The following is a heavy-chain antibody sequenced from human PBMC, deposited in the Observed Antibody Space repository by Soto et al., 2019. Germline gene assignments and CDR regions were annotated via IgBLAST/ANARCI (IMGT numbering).Heavy chain of an antibody. D-gene: IGHD6-19*01. J-gene: IGHJ4*02. CDR2: INAGNGNT. CDR3: SRGIAVAGKGSQQSDY. CDR1: GYTFTSYA. V-gene: IGHV1-3*01. Sequence: QVQLVQSGAEVKKPGASVKVSCKASGYTFTSYAMHWVRQAPGQRLEWMGWINAGNGNTKYSQKFQGRVTITRDTCASTAYMELSSLRSEDTAVYYCSRGIAVAGKGSQQSDYWGQGTLVTVSS.